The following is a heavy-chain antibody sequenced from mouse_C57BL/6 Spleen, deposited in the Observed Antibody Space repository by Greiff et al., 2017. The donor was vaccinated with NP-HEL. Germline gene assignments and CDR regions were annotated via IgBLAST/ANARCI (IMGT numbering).Heavy chain of an antibody. CDR1: GFSLSTFGMG. Sequence: QVTLKESGPGILQPSQTLSLSCSFSGFSLSTFGMGVGWIRQPSGKGLEWLAHIWWDDDKYYNPALKRGRTIAKDTYKNQVFLKIANVDTAETATYYCARSANYSPWFAYGGQGTLVTVSA. D-gene: IGHD2-12*01. J-gene: IGHJ3*01. CDR3: ARSANYSPWFAY. CDR2: IWWDDDK. V-gene: IGHV8-8*01.